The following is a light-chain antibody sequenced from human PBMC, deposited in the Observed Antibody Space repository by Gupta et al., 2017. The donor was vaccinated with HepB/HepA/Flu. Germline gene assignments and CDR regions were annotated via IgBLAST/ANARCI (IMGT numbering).Light chain of an antibody. CDR1: QSISSS. Sequence: DIQMTQSTSSLSASAGDRVTITCRASQSISSSLNWYQQRPGKAPKLLIYDATTVQSGVPSRFSGSGSGTDFSLSIGRLQPEDFVTYYCQQNDRTPKTFGQGTRVEVK. J-gene: IGKJ1*01. V-gene: IGKV1-39*01. CDR3: QQNDRTPKT. CDR2: DAT.